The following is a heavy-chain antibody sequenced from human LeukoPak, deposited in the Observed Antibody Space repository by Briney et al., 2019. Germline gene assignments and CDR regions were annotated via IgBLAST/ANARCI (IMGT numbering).Heavy chain of an antibody. J-gene: IGHJ4*02. CDR2: ISRNSRYI. CDR3: ARVAEAAAFDS. Sequence: GGSLRLSCAASGFSFSTYSMNWVCQAPGKGLEWVSSISRNSRYIYYADSMRGRFTISRDNAKNSLYLQMNSLKPEDTAVYYCARVAEAAAFDSWGQGTLVTVSS. D-gene: IGHD6-13*01. V-gene: IGHV3-21*06. CDR1: GFSFSTYS.